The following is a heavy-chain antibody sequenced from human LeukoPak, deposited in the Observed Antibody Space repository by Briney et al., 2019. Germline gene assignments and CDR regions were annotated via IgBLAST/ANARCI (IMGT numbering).Heavy chain of an antibody. CDR3: ARGASYYDFWSGYPTFDY. D-gene: IGHD3-3*01. CDR2: IYYSGTT. J-gene: IGHJ4*02. V-gene: IGHV4-59*08. CDR1: GGSISSYY. Sequence: PSETLSLTCTVSGGSISSYYWSWIRQPPGKGLEWIGYIYYSGTTNYNPSLKSRVTISVDTSKNQFSLKLSSVTAADTAVYYCARGASYYDFWSGYPTFDYWGQGTLVTVSS.